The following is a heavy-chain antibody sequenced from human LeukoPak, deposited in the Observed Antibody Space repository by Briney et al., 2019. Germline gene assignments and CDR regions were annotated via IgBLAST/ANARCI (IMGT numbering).Heavy chain of an antibody. J-gene: IGHJ5*02. V-gene: IGHV4-61*02. CDR2: IYTSGST. D-gene: IGHD6-19*01. CDR1: GGSISSGSYY. Sequence: SQTLSLTCTVSGGSISSGSYYWSWIRQPAGKGLEWIGRIYTSGSTNYNPSLKSRVTISVDTSKNQFSLKLSSVTAADTAEYYCAREGPVGAVAKFTRNWFDPWGQGTLVTVSS. CDR3: AREGPVGAVAKFTRNWFDP.